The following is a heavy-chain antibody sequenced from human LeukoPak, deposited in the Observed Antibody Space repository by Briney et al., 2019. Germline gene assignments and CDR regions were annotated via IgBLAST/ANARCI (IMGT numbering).Heavy chain of an antibody. D-gene: IGHD4-17*01. J-gene: IGHJ5*02. CDR2: ISGSGGST. CDR1: GFTFSSYA. V-gene: IGHV3-23*01. Sequence: GGSLRLSCAASGFTFSSYAMSWVRQAPGKGLEWVSAISGSGGSTYYADSVKGRFTISRDNSKNTLYLQMNSLRAEDTAVYCCAKGTDYGDYPQPPRWFDPWGQGTLVTVSS. CDR3: AKGTDYGDYPQPPRWFDP.